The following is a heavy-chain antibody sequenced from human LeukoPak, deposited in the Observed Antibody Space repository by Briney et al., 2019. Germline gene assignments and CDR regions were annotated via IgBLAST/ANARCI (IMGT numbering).Heavy chain of an antibody. CDR1: GFTLSSYA. D-gene: IGHD6-13*01. CDR2: ISYDGSNK. V-gene: IGHV3-30-3*01. CDR3: VRDPYSSSSYNWFDP. J-gene: IGHJ5*02. Sequence: PGGSLRLSCAASGFTLSSYAMHWVRQAPGKGLEWVALISYDGSNKYYADSVKGRFTISRDNSKNTLYLQMNSLRPEDTAVYYCVRDPYSSSSYNWFDPWGQGTLVTVSS.